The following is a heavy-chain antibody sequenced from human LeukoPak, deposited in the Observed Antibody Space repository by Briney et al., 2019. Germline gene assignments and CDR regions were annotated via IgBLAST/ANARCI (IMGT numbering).Heavy chain of an antibody. J-gene: IGHJ4*02. D-gene: IGHD1-1*01. CDR3: ARGNWIGGGNFDY. V-gene: IGHV4-34*01. CDR1: GGSFSCYY. Sequence: SETLSLTFAVYGGSFSCYYWSWIRQPPGKGLEWIGEINHSGSTNYNPSLKSRVTISVDTSKNQFSLKLSSVTAADTAVYYCARGNWIGGGNFDYWGQGTLVTVSS. CDR2: INHSGST.